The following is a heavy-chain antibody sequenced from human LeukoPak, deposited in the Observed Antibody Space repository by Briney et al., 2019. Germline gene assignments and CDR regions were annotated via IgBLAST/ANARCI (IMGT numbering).Heavy chain of an antibody. CDR3: ARESACGTTNCLAPADWLDP. Sequence: ASVKVSCNASGGTFSSYAISWVRQAPGQGLEWMGWISPNSGDTDIAQKFQGRVTMTRDTSIATSYMEVDSLTSDDTAVYYCARESACGTTNCLAPADWLDPWGQGTLVIVSS. V-gene: IGHV1-2*02. J-gene: IGHJ5*02. D-gene: IGHD2-2*01. CDR2: ISPNSGDT. CDR1: GGTFSSYA.